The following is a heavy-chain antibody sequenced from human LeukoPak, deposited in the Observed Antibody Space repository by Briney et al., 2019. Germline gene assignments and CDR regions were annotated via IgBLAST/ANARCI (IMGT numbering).Heavy chain of an antibody. D-gene: IGHD3-10*01. J-gene: IGHJ3*02. CDR1: GGSISSYY. CDR2: IYYTGST. CDR3: ASYGSGAFDI. V-gene: IGHV4-59*12. Sequence: SETLSLTCTVSGGSISSYYWSWIRQPPGKGLEWIGYIYYTGSTDYNPSLKSRVAISVDTSKNQFSLKLSSVTAADTAVYYCASYGSGAFDIWGQGTMVTVSS.